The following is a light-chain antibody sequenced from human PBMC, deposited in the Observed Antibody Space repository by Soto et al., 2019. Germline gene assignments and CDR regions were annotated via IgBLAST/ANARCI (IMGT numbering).Light chain of an antibody. Sequence: QSVLTQPASVSGSPGQSITISCTGTSRDVGGYNYVSWYQQYPGKAPHLMIYEVSNRPSGVSNRFSGSKSGNTASLAISGLQAEDEADYYCASYTSSSTYVFGTGTKLTVL. CDR3: ASYTSSSTYV. CDR1: SRDVGGYNY. CDR2: EVS. V-gene: IGLV2-14*01. J-gene: IGLJ1*01.